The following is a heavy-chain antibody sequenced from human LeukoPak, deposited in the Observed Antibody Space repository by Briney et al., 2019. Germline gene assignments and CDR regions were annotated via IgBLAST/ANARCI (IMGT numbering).Heavy chain of an antibody. Sequence: GGSLRFSCAASGFTFSSYAMHWVRQAPGKGLEYFSAISSNGGSTYYTNYVKGRFTISRDNSKNTLYLQRGSLRAEDMAVYYCASGPSGSYLSTPEYFQHWGQGTLVTVSS. CDR3: ASGPSGSYLSTPEYFQH. D-gene: IGHD1-26*01. CDR2: ISSNGGST. CDR1: GFTFSSYA. V-gene: IGHV3-64*01. J-gene: IGHJ1*01.